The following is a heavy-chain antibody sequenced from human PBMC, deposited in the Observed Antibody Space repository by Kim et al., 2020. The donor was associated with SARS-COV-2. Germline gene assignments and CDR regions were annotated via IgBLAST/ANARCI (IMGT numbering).Heavy chain of an antibody. Sequence: NPSLKSRITLSVDTSKNQFSLKLSSVTAADTAVYFCAREITIFGVVRAFDIWGQGTMVTVSS. CDR3: AREITIFGVVRAFDI. J-gene: IGHJ3*02. V-gene: IGHV4-31*02. D-gene: IGHD3-3*01.